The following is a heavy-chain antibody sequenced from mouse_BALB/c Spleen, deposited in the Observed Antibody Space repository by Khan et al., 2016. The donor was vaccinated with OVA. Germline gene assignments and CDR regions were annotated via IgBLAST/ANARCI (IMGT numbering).Heavy chain of an antibody. J-gene: IGHJ3*01. CDR3: ARDYWDIFTY. V-gene: IGHV14-3*02. CDR2: IDPANGNT. D-gene: IGHD4-1*01. CDR1: GFNIKDTY. Sequence: VRLQQSGAELVKPGASVKLSCTASGFNIKDTYMHWVKQRPEQGLEWIGRIDPANGNTKYDPKFQGKATITADTSSNTAYLQLSSLTSEDAAVYYCARDYWDIFTYWGQGTLVTVSA.